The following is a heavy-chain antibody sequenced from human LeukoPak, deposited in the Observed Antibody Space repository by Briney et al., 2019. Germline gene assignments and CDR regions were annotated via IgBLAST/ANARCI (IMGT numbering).Heavy chain of an antibody. CDR1: GFIFTNYF. CDR3: ATDRGWRTSGYYLYYFEY. Sequence: GGSLRLSCAASGFIFTNYFMSWVRQAPGKGLEWVASIKHDGSEKYYVDSVRGRFTISRDNTMNSLYLQMSSLRAEDTAVYYCATDRGWRTSGYYLYYFEYWGQGTLVSYSS. V-gene: IGHV3-7*01. CDR2: IKHDGSEK. J-gene: IGHJ4*02. D-gene: IGHD3-3*01.